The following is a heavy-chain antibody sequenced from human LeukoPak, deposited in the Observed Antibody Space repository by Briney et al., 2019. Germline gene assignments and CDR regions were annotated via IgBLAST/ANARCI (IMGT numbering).Heavy chain of an antibody. Sequence: PGGSLRLSCAASGFTFSSYEMNWVRQAPGKGLEWVSRINSDSRDTTYVDSVKGRFTISRDNAKNTVYLQMNSLRAEDTAVYYCATFGYNWNLGYWGQGTLVTVSS. J-gene: IGHJ4*02. V-gene: IGHV3-74*03. CDR3: ATFGYNWNLGY. CDR2: INSDSRDT. CDR1: GFTFSSYE. D-gene: IGHD1-20*01.